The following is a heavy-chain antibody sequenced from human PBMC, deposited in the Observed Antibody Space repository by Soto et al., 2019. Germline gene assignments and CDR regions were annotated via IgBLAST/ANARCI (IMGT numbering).Heavy chain of an antibody. CDR3: ARGRYGDYTNY. J-gene: IGHJ4*02. D-gene: IGHD4-17*01. CDR2: IVPMNGSP. CDR1: GVMFYSSA. Sequence: ASVKVSCKASGVMFYSSAINWVRQAPGQGLEWMGGIVPMNGSPKSSQKFQDRVIITRDTSASTAYMDLSSLRSEDTAVYYCARGRYGDYTNYWGQGTLVTVSS. V-gene: IGHV1-69*05.